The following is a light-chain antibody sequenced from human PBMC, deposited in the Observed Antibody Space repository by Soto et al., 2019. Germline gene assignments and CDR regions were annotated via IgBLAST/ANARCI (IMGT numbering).Light chain of an antibody. CDR2: RAS. CDR1: QSVSTW. Sequence: TQSPGTLSLSPGERATLSCRASQSVSTWLAWYQQKPGKAPKLLIYRASTLANGVPSRFGGSGSGTEFILTISILQPDDFATYFCQQFESYPITFGQGTRLDLK. V-gene: IGKV1-5*03. J-gene: IGKJ5*01. CDR3: QQFESYPIT.